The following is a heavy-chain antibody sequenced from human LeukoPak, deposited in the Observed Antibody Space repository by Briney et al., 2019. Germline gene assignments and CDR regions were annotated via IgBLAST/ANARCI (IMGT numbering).Heavy chain of an antibody. V-gene: IGHV1-46*01. CDR2: INPSGGST. D-gene: IGHD2-2*01. CDR1: GYTFTGYY. CDR3: ARDPAVPAAINWFDP. Sequence: ASVKVSCKASGYTFTGYYMHWVRQAPGQGLEWMGIINPSGGSTSYAQKFQGRVTMTRDTSTSTVYMELSSLRSEDTAVYYCARDPAVPAAINWFDPWGQGTLVTVSS. J-gene: IGHJ5*02.